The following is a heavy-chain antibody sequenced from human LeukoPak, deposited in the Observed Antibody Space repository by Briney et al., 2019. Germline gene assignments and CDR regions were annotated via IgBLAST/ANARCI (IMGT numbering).Heavy chain of an antibody. V-gene: IGHV1-2*04. D-gene: IGHD2-2*01. CDR1: GYTFTGYY. CDR3: ARGYCSSTSCYRWFDP. Sequence: ASVKVSCKASGYTFTGYYMHWVRQAPGQGLEWMGWINPNSGGTYYAQKFQGWVTMTRDTSISTAYMELSRLRSDDTAVYYCARGYCSSTSCYRWFDPWGQGTLVTVSS. J-gene: IGHJ5*02. CDR2: INPNSGGT.